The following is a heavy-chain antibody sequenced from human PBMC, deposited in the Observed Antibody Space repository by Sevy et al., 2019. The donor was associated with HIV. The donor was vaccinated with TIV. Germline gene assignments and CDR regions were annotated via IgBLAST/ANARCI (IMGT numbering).Heavy chain of an antibody. Sequence: GAVKVSCKASGYTFTSYDINWVRQATGQGLEWMGWMNPNSRNTGYAQKFQGRVTMTRNTSISTAYMELSSLRSEDTAVYYSARVDDHSNLGFDPWGQGTLVIVSS. CDR2: MNPNSRNT. CDR3: ARVDDHSNLGFDP. CDR1: GYTFTSYD. V-gene: IGHV1-8*01. J-gene: IGHJ5*02. D-gene: IGHD4-4*01.